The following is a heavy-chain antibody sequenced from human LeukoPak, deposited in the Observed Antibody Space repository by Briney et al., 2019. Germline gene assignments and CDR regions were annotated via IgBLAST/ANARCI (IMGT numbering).Heavy chain of an antibody. V-gene: IGHV4-38-2*02. CDR3: ARVVHSGGTPMYYFDY. D-gene: IGHD2-15*01. CDR1: GYSISSGYY. CDR2: IYHSGST. Sequence: SETLSLTCTVSGYSISSGYYWGWIRQPPGKGLEWIGSIYHSGSTYYNPSLKSRVTISVDTSKNQFSLKLSSVTAADTAVYYCARVVHSGGTPMYYFDYWGQGTLVTVSS. J-gene: IGHJ4*02.